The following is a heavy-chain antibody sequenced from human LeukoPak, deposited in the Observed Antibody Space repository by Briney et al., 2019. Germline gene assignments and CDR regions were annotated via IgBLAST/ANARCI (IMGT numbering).Heavy chain of an antibody. CDR1: GYTFASYD. CDR2: MNPNSGNT. V-gene: IGHV1-8*01. CDR3: ARDDSGTRRGWFEH. J-gene: IGHJ5*01. D-gene: IGHD4-17*01. Sequence: ASVKVSCKASGYTFASYDINWVRQATGQGLEWMGWMNPNSGNTGYAQKFQGRVTMTRNTSISTAYMELSSLRSEDTAVYYCARDDSGTRRGWFEHWGQGTLVTVSS.